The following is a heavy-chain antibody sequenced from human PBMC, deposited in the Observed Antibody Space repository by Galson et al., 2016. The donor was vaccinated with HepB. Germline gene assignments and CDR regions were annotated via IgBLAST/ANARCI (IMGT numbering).Heavy chain of an antibody. CDR3: ARDPGISGTT. CDR1: GFTVSNNY. V-gene: IGHV3-53*04. D-gene: IGHD1-7*01. CDR2: IYSGGST. Sequence: SPRLSCAASGFTVSNNYMTWVRQAPGKGLEWVSTIYSGGSTFYTDSVQGRFTIYRHNSKNTLYLQMDTLRPEDTAVYYCARDPGISGTTWGQGILVTVSS. J-gene: IGHJ5*02.